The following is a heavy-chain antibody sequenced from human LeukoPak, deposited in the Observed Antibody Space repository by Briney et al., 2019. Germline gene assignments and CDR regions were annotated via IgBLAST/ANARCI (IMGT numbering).Heavy chain of an antibody. CDR1: GGSISSSYW. Sequence: SETLSLTCAVSGGSISSSYWWSWVRQPPGKGLEWIGRIYTSGSTNYNPSLKSRVTMSVDTSKNQFSLKLSSVTAADTAVYYCARGGQRYSYGYWWFDPWGQGTLVTVSS. V-gene: IGHV4-4*02. D-gene: IGHD5-18*01. CDR2: IYTSGST. J-gene: IGHJ5*02. CDR3: ARGGQRYSYGYWWFDP.